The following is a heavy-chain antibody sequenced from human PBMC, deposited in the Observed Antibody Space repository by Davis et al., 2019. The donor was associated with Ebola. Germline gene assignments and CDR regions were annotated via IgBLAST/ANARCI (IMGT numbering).Heavy chain of an antibody. V-gene: IGHV1-18*01. CDR1: GFTFTSSA. D-gene: IGHD3-9*01. J-gene: IGHJ4*02. CDR3: ARDKMLYYDILTGYTNHDY. Sequence: ASVKVSCKASGFTFTSSAMQWVRQARGQRLEWMGWISAYNGNTNYAQKLQGRVTMTTDTSTSTAYMELRSLRSDDTAVYYCARDKMLYYDILTGYTNHDYWGQGTLVTVSS. CDR2: ISAYNGNT.